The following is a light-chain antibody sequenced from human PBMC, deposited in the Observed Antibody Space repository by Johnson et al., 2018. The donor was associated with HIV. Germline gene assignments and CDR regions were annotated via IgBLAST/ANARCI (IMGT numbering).Light chain of an antibody. CDR2: DNN. CDR3: GTWDSSLSAGPYV. V-gene: IGLV1-51*01. Sequence: QSVLTQPPSVSAAPGQKVTISCSGSSSNIGNNYVSWYQQLPGTAPKLLIYDNNKRPSGIPDRFSGSKSGTSATPGITGLQTGDEADYYCGTWDSSLSAGPYVFGTGTKVTVL. CDR1: SSNIGNNY. J-gene: IGLJ1*01.